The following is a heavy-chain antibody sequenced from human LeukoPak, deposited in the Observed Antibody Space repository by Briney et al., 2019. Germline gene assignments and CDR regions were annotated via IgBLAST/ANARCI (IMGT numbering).Heavy chain of an antibody. CDR2: ISAYNGNT. Sequence: ASVKVSCKASGYTFTSYGISWVRQAPGQGLEWMGWISAYNGNTNYAQKLQGRVTMTTDTSTSTAYMELRSLRSDDTAVYYCAREGDNWNYASGLYDYWSQGTLVTVSS. CDR1: GYTFTSYG. V-gene: IGHV1-18*01. J-gene: IGHJ4*02. CDR3: AREGDNWNYASGLYDY. D-gene: IGHD1-7*01.